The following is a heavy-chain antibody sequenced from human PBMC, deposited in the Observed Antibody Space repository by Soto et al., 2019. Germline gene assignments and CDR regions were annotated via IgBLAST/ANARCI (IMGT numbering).Heavy chain of an antibody. J-gene: IGHJ6*02. Sequence: KASETLSLTCSVSGGSISPYFWSWIRKPAGKGLEWIGRIYYTGSTNYNPPLKSRVSMSLDRARNQISLKVNFLTAADTAVYYCAREGGYFDSSGSGVYHYYGVDVWGRGTTVTVS. D-gene: IGHD3-22*01. V-gene: IGHV4-4*07. CDR2: IYYTGST. CDR3: AREGGYFDSSGSGVYHYYGVDV. CDR1: GGSISPYF.